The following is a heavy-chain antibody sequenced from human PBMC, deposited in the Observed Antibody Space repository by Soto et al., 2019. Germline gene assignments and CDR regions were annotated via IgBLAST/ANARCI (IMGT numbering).Heavy chain of an antibody. V-gene: IGHV3-21*01. CDR3: ARDKVTTLKVLDV. CDR2: ISSSSSYI. J-gene: IGHJ6*02. D-gene: IGHD4-4*01. CDR1: GFTFSSYS. Sequence: EVQLVESGGGLVKPGGSLRLSCAASGFTFSSYSMNWVRQAPGKGLEWVSSISSSSSYIYYADSVKGRFTISRDNAKNSLYLQMNSLRAEDTAVYCCARDKVTTLKVLDVWGQGTTVTVSS.